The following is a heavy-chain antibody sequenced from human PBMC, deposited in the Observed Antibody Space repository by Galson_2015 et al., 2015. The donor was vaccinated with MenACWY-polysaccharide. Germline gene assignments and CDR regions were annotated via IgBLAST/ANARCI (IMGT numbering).Heavy chain of an antibody. J-gene: IGHJ4*02. V-gene: IGHV3-33*05. D-gene: IGHD2-15*01. Sequence: SLRLSCAGSGFTFRTYGIHWVRQAPGKGLEWVAAIQNDGSKQYYADSDSVKGRFTISRDNSKNTVFLQMNSLGVEDTAIYYCARDNWMCGSWRVTFDSWGQGALVTVSS. CDR2: IQNDGSKQ. CDR3: ARDNWMCGSWRVTFDS. CDR1: GFTFRTYG.